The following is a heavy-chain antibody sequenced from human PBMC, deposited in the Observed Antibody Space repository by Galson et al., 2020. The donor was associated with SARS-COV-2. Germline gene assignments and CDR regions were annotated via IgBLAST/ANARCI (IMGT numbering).Heavy chain of an antibody. V-gene: IGHV3-23*01. Sequence: GESLKISCAASGFTFSSYAMSWVRQAPGKGLEWVSAISGSGGSTYYADSVKGRFTISRDNSKNTLYLQMNSLRAEDTAVYYCAKVPTLRFLESYFDYWGQGTLVTVSS. CDR3: AKVPTLRFLESYFDY. D-gene: IGHD3-3*01. CDR1: GFTFSSYA. CDR2: ISGSGGST. J-gene: IGHJ4*02.